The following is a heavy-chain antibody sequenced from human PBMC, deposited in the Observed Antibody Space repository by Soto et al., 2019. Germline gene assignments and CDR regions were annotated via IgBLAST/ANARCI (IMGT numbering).Heavy chain of an antibody. CDR3: AREYSNSPEAFDY. CDR2: IYYTGST. D-gene: IGHD6-6*01. Sequence: SETLSLTCTVSGGSVNSDFYYWSWIRQPPGKGLEWIGYIYYTGSTNYNPSLNSRVTISLDTSRNQFSLKLSSVTAADTAVFYCAREYSNSPEAFDYWGQGALVTVSS. V-gene: IGHV4-61*01. CDR1: GGSVNSDFYY. J-gene: IGHJ4*02.